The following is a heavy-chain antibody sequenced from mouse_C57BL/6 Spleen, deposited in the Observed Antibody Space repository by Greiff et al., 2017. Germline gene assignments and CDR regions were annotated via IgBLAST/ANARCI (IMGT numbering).Heavy chain of an antibody. CDR2: IDPEPGGT. D-gene: IGHD2-3*01. CDR1: GYTFTDYE. CDR3: TRGARLLPLFDY. Sequence: VKLMESGAELVRPGASVTLSCKASGYTFTDYEMHWVKQTPVHGLEWIGAIDPEPGGTAYNQKFKGKAILTADKSSSTAYMELRSLTSEDSAVYYCTRGARLLPLFDYWGQGTTLTVSS. V-gene: IGHV1-15*01. J-gene: IGHJ2*01.